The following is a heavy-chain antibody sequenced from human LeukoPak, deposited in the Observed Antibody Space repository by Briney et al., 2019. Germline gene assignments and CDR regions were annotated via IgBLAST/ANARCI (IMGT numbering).Heavy chain of an antibody. CDR3: ARGGGGQNWFDP. CDR1: GGSFSGYY. J-gene: IGHJ5*02. D-gene: IGHD3-16*01. V-gene: IGHV4-34*01. Sequence: SETLSLTCAVYGGSFSGYYWSWIRQPPGKGLEWIGEINHSGSTNYNPSLKSRVTISVDTSKNQFSLKLSSVTAADTAVYYCARGGGGQNWFDPWGQGTLVTVSS. CDR2: INHSGST.